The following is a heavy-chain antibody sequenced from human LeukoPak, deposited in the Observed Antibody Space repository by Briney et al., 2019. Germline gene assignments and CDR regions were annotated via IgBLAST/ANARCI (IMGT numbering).Heavy chain of an antibody. CDR2: INPDSGGT. Sequence: GASVKVSCKASGYTFTSYDINWVRQATGQGLEWMGWINPDSGGTNCAQKFQGRVTMTRDTSISTAYMELSRLRSDDTAVYFCSRDGRSPHDFWGQGTLVTVSS. CDR3: SRDGRSPHDF. V-gene: IGHV1-2*02. CDR1: GYTFTSYD. D-gene: IGHD1-26*01. J-gene: IGHJ4*02.